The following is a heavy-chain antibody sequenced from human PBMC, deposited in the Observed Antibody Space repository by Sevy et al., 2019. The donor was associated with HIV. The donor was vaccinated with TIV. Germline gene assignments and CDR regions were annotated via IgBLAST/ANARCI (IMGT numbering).Heavy chain of an antibody. CDR3: ARPYGSGSWEAFDL. J-gene: IGHJ3*01. V-gene: IGHV3-21*01. CDR2: ISFSNNYI. D-gene: IGHD3-10*01. CDR1: GFTFNSYT. Sequence: GGSLRLSCTASGFTFNSYTMNWVRQAPGKGLEWVSSISFSNNYIYYADSVKGRFTISRDNARNSLFLQMNSLRVEDTGVYYCARPYGSGSWEAFDLWGRGTLVTVSS.